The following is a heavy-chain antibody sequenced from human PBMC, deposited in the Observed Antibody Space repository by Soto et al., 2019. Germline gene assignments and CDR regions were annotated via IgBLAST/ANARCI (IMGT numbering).Heavy chain of an antibody. V-gene: IGHV1-18*01. Sequence: QVHLVQSGAELKKPGASVRVSYKASGYSFTRNGISWVRQAPGQGLGWMGWISAKNGDTNYAQKFQGRVIMTTDTSTSTAYMELRSLRSDDTAVYYCVRDRDSDTWPSRDVWGQGTTVTVSS. CDR1: GYSFTRNG. D-gene: IGHD1-26*01. CDR3: VRDRDSDTWPSRDV. J-gene: IGHJ6*02. CDR2: ISAKNGDT.